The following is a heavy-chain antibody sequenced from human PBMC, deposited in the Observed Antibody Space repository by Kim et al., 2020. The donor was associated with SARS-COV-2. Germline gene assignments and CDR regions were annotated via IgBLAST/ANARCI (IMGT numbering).Heavy chain of an antibody. J-gene: IGHJ6*01. Sequence: SETLSLTCAVYGGSFSGYYWSWIRQPPGKGLEWIGEINHSGSTNYNPSLKSRVTISVDTSKNQFSLKLSSVTAADTAVYYCARETYYYGSGSIYYYYYYG. V-gene: IGHV4-34*01. D-gene: IGHD3-10*01. CDR2: INHSGST. CDR3: ARETYYYGSGSIYYYYYYG. CDR1: GGSFSGYY.